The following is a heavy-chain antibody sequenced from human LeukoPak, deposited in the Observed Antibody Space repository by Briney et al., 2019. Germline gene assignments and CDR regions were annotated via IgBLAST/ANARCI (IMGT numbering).Heavy chain of an antibody. CDR2: IYSGGST. Sequence: GGSLRLSCAPSGFTVSTNYMSWVRQAPGRGREWVSVIYSGGSTYYADSVKGRFTMSRDTSKNTLYLQMNSLRAEDTAVYYCAKWGCSGGSCYPFAYWGQGTLVTVSS. CDR1: GFTVSTNY. J-gene: IGHJ4*02. D-gene: IGHD2-15*01. V-gene: IGHV3-66*01. CDR3: AKWGCSGGSCYPFAY.